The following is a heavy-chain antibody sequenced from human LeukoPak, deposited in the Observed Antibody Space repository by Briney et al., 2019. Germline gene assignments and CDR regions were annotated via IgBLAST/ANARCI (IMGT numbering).Heavy chain of an antibody. CDR3: ARHPSGRMWLQQGGWFDP. CDR2: MYHNGST. CDR1: GGSFSSISYY. V-gene: IGHV4-39*01. J-gene: IGHJ5*02. D-gene: IGHD5-24*01. Sequence: SETLSLTCTVSGGSFSSISYYWGWIRQPPGKGLEWIGSMYHNGSTYYNPSLKSRVTISVDTSKNQFSLKLTSVTAADTAVYYCARHPSGRMWLQQGGWFDPWGQGTLVTVSS.